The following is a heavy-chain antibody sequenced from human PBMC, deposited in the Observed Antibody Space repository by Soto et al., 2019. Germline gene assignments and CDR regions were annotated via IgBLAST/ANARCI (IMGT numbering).Heavy chain of an antibody. CDR1: GGSFIGYY. CDR3: ARAGAAAGQIRYDY. CDR2: INHSGST. V-gene: IGHV4-34*01. D-gene: IGHD6-13*01. Sequence: SETLSLTCAVYGGSFIGYYWSWIRQPPGKGLEWIGEINHSGSTNYNPSLKSRVTISVDTSKNQFSLKLSSVTAADTAVYYCARAGAAAGQIRYDYWGQGTLVTVSS. J-gene: IGHJ4*02.